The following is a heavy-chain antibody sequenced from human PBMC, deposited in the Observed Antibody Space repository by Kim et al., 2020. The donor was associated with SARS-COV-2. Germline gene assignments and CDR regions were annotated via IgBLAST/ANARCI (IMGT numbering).Heavy chain of an antibody. CDR2: ISESGGNT. D-gene: IGHD3-10*01. CDR3: AKEVYFYDLGRNQFDY. V-gene: IGHV3-23*01. CDR1: GFTFSSYA. Sequence: GGSLRLSCASSGFTFSSYAMSWVRQAPGKGLEWVSGISESGGNTYYADSVKGRFTISRDNSRNVLFLQMNGLRVEDTAIYYCAKEVYFYDLGRNQFDYWGQGTLVTVSS. J-gene: IGHJ4*02.